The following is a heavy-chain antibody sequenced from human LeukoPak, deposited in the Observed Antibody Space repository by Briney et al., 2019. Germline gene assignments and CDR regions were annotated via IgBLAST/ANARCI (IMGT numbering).Heavy chain of an antibody. J-gene: IGHJ5*02. CDR2: INPSGGST. Sequence: GASVKVSCKASGYTFTSYYMHWVRQAPGQGLEWMGIINPSGGSTSYAQKFQGRVTMTRDTSTSTVYMELSSLRSEDTAVYYCAREGLAALSWFGELMFDPWGQGTLVTVSS. CDR3: AREGLAALSWFGELMFDP. V-gene: IGHV1-46*01. CDR1: GYTFTSYY. D-gene: IGHD3-10*01.